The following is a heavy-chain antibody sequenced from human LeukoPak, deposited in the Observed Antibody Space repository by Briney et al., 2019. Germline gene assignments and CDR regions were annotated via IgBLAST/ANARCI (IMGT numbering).Heavy chain of an antibody. Sequence: GGSLRLSCAASGFTFSSYSMNWVRQAPGKGLEWVSYISSSSSTIYYADSVKGRFTISRDNAKNSLYLQMNSLRAEDTAVYYCARAKTLQNFDYWGQGTLVTVSS. V-gene: IGHV3-48*04. CDR3: ARAKTLQNFDY. CDR1: GFTFSSYS. CDR2: ISSSSSTI. J-gene: IGHJ4*02.